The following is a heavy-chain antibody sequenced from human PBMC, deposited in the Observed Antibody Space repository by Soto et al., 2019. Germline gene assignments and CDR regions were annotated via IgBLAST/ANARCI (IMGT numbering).Heavy chain of an antibody. V-gene: IGHV4-59*01. CDR1: GGSISSYY. J-gene: IGHJ4*02. CDR3: ARRVATIHLQNYFDY. Sequence: QVQLQESGPGLVKPSETLSLTCTVSGGSISSYYWSWIRQPPGKGLEWIGYIYYSGSTNYNPSLKSRVTISVDTSKNQFSLKLSSVTAADTAVYYCARRVATIHLQNYFDYWGQGALVTVSS. D-gene: IGHD5-12*01. CDR2: IYYSGST.